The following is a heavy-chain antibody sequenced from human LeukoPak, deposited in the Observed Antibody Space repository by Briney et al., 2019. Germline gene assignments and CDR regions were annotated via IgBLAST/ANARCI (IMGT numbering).Heavy chain of an antibody. V-gene: IGHV3-74*01. Sequence: PGGSLRLSCAASGFTFSSYWMHWVRQAPGQGLVWVSRIKSDGKTNYADSVKGRFTISRDNAKNTVSLPMNSLRAEDTGVYYCARAPSEIGGYYPEYFRHWGQGTLVTVSS. CDR1: GFTFSSYW. CDR3: ARAPSEIGGYYPEYFRH. J-gene: IGHJ1*01. D-gene: IGHD3-22*01. CDR2: IKSDGKT.